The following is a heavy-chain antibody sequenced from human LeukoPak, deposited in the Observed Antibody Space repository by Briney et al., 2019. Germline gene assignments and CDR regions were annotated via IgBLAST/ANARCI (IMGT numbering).Heavy chain of an antibody. J-gene: IGHJ3*02. CDR2: IKSKTDGGTT. CDR3: TTDRREEPGNDGLWFGELSNDAFDI. D-gene: IGHD3-10*01. V-gene: IGHV3-15*01. CDR1: GFTFSNAW. Sequence: PGGSLRLSCAASGFTFSNAWMSWVRQAPGKGLEWVGRIKSKTDGGTTDYAAPVKGRFTISRDDSKNTLYLQMNSLKTEDTAVYYCTTDRREEPGNDGLWFGELSNDAFDIWGQGTMVTVSS.